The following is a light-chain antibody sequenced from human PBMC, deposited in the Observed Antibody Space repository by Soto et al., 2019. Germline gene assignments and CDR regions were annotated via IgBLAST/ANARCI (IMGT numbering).Light chain of an antibody. V-gene: IGKV3-15*01. Sequence: EIVMTQSPGTLSVSPGERATLSCRASQSVSSKLAWYQQKPGQAPRLLIYGASTRATGIPARFSGSGSGTEFTLTISSLQSEDFAVYYCQQYNNWPLTFGGGTKVDI. CDR1: QSVSSK. CDR3: QQYNNWPLT. CDR2: GAS. J-gene: IGKJ4*01.